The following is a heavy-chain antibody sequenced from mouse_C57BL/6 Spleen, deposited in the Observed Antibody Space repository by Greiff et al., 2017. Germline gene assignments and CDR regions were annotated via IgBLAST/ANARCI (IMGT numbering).Heavy chain of an antibody. CDR2: IDPSDSYT. D-gene: IGHD2-2*01. V-gene: IGHV1-69*01. CDR1: GYTFTSYW. Sequence: VQLQQPGAELVMPGASVKLSCKASGYTFTSYWMHWVKQRPGQGLEWIGEIDPSDSYTNYNQKFKGKSTLTVDKSSSTAYMQLSSLTSEDAAVYYCAGYYGYFDVWGTGTTVTVSS. CDR3: AGYYGYFDV. J-gene: IGHJ1*03.